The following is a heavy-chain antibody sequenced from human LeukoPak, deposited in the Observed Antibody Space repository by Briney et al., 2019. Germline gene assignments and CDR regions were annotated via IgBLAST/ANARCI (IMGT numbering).Heavy chain of an antibody. V-gene: IGHV1-69*05. CDR2: IIPIFGTA. J-gene: IGHJ3*02. CDR1: GGTFSSYA. Sequence: SVKVSCKASGGTFSSYAISWVRQAPGQGLEWMGGIIPIFGTANYAQKFQGRVTITTDESTSTAYMELSSLRSEDTAVYYCARERDGYRSSAFDIWGQGTMVTVSS. CDR3: ARERDGYRSSAFDI. D-gene: IGHD5-24*01.